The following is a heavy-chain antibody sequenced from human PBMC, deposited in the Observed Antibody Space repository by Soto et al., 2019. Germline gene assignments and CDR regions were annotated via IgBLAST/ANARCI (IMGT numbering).Heavy chain of an antibody. V-gene: IGHV3-23*01. J-gene: IGHJ4*02. CDR3: AKQPASIRTFDD. CDR2: ISSSGDSP. D-gene: IGHD2-2*01. CDR1: GFTFSNYA. Sequence: GGSLRLSCAASGFTFSNYAMSWVRQAPGKGLEWVSAISSSGDSPYYADSVKGRFTVSRDNSKNTLYLQMNSLRAEDTAVYYCAKQPASIRTFDDRGQGALVTSPQ.